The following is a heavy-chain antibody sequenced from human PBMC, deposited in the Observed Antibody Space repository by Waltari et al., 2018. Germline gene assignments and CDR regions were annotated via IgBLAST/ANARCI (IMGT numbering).Heavy chain of an antibody. CDR1: GASVTSDFL. CDR3: ARDRGRGLYLDS. V-gene: IGHV4-4*02. Sequence: QLQLRQSGPGLVKPSDSLSLTCAVSGASVTSDFLWNWVRQPPGKGRAWNGQLRGDGRTNYSPSLESRVTVSMDTLNNQFSLKVSSVTAADTAVYYCARDRGRGLYLDSWGQGTLVTVS. J-gene: IGHJ4*02. CDR2: LRGDGRT. D-gene: IGHD2-15*01.